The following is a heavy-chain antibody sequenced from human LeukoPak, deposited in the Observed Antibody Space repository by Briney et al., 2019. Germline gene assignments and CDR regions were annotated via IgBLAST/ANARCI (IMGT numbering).Heavy chain of an antibody. CDR2: ITWRSGRV. CDR1: GFTFDEYA. J-gene: IGHJ4*02. V-gene: IGHV3-9*01. D-gene: IGHD6-19*01. CDR3: AKVSVPYGSGWYAIDC. Sequence: GGSLRLSCVASGFTFDEYAMHWVRLFPGKGLEWVSGITWRSGRVRYADSVKGRFTISRDDAKNSLFLQMDSLRPEDTAFYYCAKVSVPYGSGWYAIDCWGQGVLVTVSS.